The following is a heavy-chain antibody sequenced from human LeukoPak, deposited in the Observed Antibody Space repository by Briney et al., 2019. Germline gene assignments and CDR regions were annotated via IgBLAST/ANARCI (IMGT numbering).Heavy chain of an antibody. CDR1: GFRFSSYW. CDR3: ASDGHPFES. J-gene: IGHJ4*02. V-gene: IGHV3-7*01. Sequence: GGSLRLSCAASGFRFSSYWMSWVRQAPGKELEWVANIKQDGSEKYYVDSVKGRFTISRDNAKNSVYLQMNSLRAEDTAVYYCASDGHPFESWGQGARVTVSS. CDR2: IKQDGSEK.